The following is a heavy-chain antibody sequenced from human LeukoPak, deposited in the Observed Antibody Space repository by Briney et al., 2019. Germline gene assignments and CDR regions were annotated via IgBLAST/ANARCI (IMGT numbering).Heavy chain of an antibody. CDR2: ISGSGEDI. V-gene: IGHV3-23*01. CDR3: AKLGMYSGTSY. CDR1: GFTFSTYA. D-gene: IGHD1-26*01. J-gene: IGHJ4*02. Sequence: GGSLRLSCAASGFTFSTYAMSWVRQAPGKGLEWVSRISGSGEDIYYADSVRGRFTISRDNSKNTLYLQMNSLRAEDTAIYYCAKLGMYSGTSYWGQGTLVTVSS.